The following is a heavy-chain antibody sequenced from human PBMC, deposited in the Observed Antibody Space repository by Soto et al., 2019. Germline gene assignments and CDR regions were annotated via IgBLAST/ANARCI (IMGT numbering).Heavy chain of an antibody. J-gene: IGHJ5*02. D-gene: IGHD1-1*01. CDR3: ATANWSHHYFGP. CDR1: GGSFSGYY. V-gene: IGHV4-34*01. CDR2: INHSGSP. Sequence: QVRLQQWGTGLLKSSETLSLTCAVYGGSFSGYYWSWLRQPPGKGLEWIGEINHSGSPNYNPSLRRRVTLPVGTSKNQFSLKRTAVTAADTAVDYCATANWSHHYFGPWGQGTLVTVSS.